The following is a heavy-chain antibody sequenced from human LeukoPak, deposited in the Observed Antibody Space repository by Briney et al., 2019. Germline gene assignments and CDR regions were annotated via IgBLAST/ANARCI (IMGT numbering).Heavy chain of an antibody. V-gene: IGHV1-2*02. J-gene: IGHJ4*02. CDR1: GYTFAGYY. CDR2: TNPNSGGT. CDR3: ATVYSSGWYYDY. Sequence: ASVKVSCKASGYTFAGYYMHWVRQAPVQGLEWMGWTNPNSGGTNYAQKFQGRVTMTRDTSISTAYMDLSRLRSDDTAVYYCATVYSSGWYYDYWGQGTLVTVSS. D-gene: IGHD6-19*01.